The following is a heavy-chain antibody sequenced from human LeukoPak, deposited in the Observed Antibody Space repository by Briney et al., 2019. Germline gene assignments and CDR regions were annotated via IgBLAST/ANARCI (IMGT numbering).Heavy chain of an antibody. V-gene: IGHV4-39*07. CDR1: GGSISSSSYY. D-gene: IGHD3-3*01. Sequence: PSETLSLTCTVSGGSISSSSYYWGWIRQPPGKGLEWIGSIYYSGSTYYNPSLKSRVTISVDTSKNQFSLKLSSVTAADTAMYYCARITDFWSGYYPDSWGQGTLVTVSS. J-gene: IGHJ4*02. CDR3: ARITDFWSGYYPDS. CDR2: IYYSGST.